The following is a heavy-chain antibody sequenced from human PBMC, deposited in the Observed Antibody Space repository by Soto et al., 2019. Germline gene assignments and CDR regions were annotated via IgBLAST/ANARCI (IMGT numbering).Heavy chain of an antibody. CDR3: STETGTCRYKWFDP. CDR1: GGTFSRYS. V-gene: IGHV1-69*13. D-gene: IGHD3-9*01. Sequence: SVKVSCKASGGTFSRYSISWVRQAPGQGLEWMGGIIPIFGTANYAQKFQGRVTITADESTSTAYMELSSLRSEDTAVDYCSTETGTCRYKWFDPWGQGTLVTVSS. CDR2: IIPIFGTA. J-gene: IGHJ5*02.